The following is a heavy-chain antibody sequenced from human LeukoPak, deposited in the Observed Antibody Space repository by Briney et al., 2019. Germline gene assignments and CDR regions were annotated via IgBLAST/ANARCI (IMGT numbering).Heavy chain of an antibody. CDR1: GFTFSSYS. Sequence: GGSLRLSCAASGFTFSSYSMNWVRQAPGKGLEWVSSISSSSSYIYYADSVKGRFTISRDNAKNSLYLQMNSLRAEDTVVYYCARVGYYDSSGYPLFDYWGQGTLVTVSS. D-gene: IGHD3-22*01. CDR3: ARVGYYDSSGYPLFDY. CDR2: ISSSSSYI. V-gene: IGHV3-21*01. J-gene: IGHJ4*02.